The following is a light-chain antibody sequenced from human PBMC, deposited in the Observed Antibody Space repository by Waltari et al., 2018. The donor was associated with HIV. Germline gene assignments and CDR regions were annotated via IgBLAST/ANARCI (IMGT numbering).Light chain of an antibody. CDR1: NSDIGSYDY. J-gene: IGLJ2*01. CDR2: EVT. Sequence: QSALTQPPSASGSPGQSVTLSCTGSNSDIGSYDYVSWYQLHPGKAPKLVISEVTKRPSGVSERFSGSKSANTAFLTVSGLQAEDEADYYCSSFADRVGFYVLFGGGTRLTVL. CDR3: SSFADRVGFYVL. V-gene: IGLV2-8*01.